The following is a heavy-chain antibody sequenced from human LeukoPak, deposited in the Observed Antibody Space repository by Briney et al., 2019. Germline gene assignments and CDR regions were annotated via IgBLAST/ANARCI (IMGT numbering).Heavy chain of an antibody. Sequence: ASLKVSCKASGYILTNYYMHWVRQAPGQGLEWMGIINPSGGSTSYAQKFQGRVTMTTDSPTSTVYLELSSLRSEDTAMYYCARDRSSGWYPLDYWGQGTLVTVSS. V-gene: IGHV1-46*01. J-gene: IGHJ4*02. CDR3: ARDRSSGWYPLDY. CDR2: INPSGGST. CDR1: GYILTNYY. D-gene: IGHD6-13*01.